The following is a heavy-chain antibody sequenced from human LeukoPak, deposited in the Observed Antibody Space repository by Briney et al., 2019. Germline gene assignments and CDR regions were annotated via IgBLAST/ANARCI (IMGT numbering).Heavy chain of an antibody. J-gene: IGHJ4*02. CDR3: ATYSGSYSSDFDY. D-gene: IGHD1-26*01. CDR1: GYTFTGYY. Sequence: AASVKVSCKASGYTFTGYYMHWVRQAPGQGLEWMGWINPNSGGTNYAQKFQGRVTMTRDTSISTAYMELSRLRSDDTAVYYCATYSGSYSSDFDYWGQGTLVTVSS. V-gene: IGHV1-2*02. CDR2: INPNSGGT.